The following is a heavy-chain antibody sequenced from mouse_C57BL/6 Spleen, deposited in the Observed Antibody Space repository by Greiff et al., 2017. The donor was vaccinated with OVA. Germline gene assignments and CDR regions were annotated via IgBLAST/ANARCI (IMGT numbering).Heavy chain of an antibody. D-gene: IGHD1-1*01. CDR2: IDPSDSYT. Sequence: QVQLQQPGAELVKPGASVKLSCKASGYTFTSYWMQWVKQRPGQGLEWIGEIDPSDSYTNYNQKFKGKATLTVDTSSSTAYMQLSSLTSEDSAVYYCALFYYGRGDYFDYWGQGTTLTVSS. CDR3: ALFYYGRGDYFDY. V-gene: IGHV1-50*01. J-gene: IGHJ2*01. CDR1: GYTFTSYW.